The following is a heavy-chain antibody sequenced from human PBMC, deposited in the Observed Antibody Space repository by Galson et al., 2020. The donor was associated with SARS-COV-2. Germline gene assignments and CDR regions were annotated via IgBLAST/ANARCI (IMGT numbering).Heavy chain of an antibody. CDR1: GFTFSSYS. J-gene: IGHJ6*02. CDR2: ISSSSSYI. Sequence: GESLKISCAASGFTFSSYSMNWVRQAPGKGLEWVSSISSSSSYIYYADSVKGRFTISRDNAKNSLYLQMNSLRAEDTAVYYCARDPNRYSGYDYRYYYYYGMDVWGQGTTVTVSS. CDR3: ARDPNRYSGYDYRYYYYYGMDV. D-gene: IGHD5-12*01. V-gene: IGHV3-21*01.